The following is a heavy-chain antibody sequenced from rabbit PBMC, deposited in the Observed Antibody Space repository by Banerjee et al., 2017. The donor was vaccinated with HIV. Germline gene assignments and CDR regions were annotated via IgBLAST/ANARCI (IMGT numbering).Heavy chain of an antibody. Sequence: QQLVESGGGLVKPGASLTLTCKASGFSFSSGYDMCWVRQAPGKGPEWIACIYAGSSDTTYYASWAKGRFTISKTSSTTVTLQMTSLTAADTATYFCARGGSGGIDWLDLWGPGTLVTVS. V-gene: IGHV1S40*01. CDR3: ARGGSGGIDWLDL. CDR2: IYAGSSDTT. D-gene: IGHD4-1*01. J-gene: IGHJ5*01. CDR1: GFSFSSGYD.